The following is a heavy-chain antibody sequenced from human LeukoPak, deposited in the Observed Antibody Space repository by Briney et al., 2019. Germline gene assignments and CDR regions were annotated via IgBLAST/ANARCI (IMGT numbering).Heavy chain of an antibody. J-gene: IGHJ4*02. CDR3: AKDRGPIVVVVAATLGVFDY. Sequence: GGSLRLSCAASGFTFSSYAMSWVRQAPGKGLEWVSAISGSGGSTYYADSVKGRFTISRDNSKNTLYLQMNSLRAEDTAVYYCAKDRGPIVVVVAATLGVFDYWGQGTLVTVSS. CDR1: GFTFSSYA. CDR2: ISGSGGST. V-gene: IGHV3-23*01. D-gene: IGHD2-15*01.